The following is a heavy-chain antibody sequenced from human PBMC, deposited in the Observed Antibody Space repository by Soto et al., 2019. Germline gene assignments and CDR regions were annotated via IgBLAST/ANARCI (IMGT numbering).Heavy chain of an antibody. Sequence: EVQLVESGGGLVQPGGSLRLSCAASGFTFSSYWMHWFRQAPGQVLVWVSRIDNDGIRTTYADSVKGRFTISRDNAKNTVYLQMNSLRAADTAVYYCARGLYGDSVGYDYWCQLTLVSVSS. J-gene: IGHJ4*02. D-gene: IGHD2-21*02. CDR2: IDNDGIRT. CDR1: GFTFSSYW. V-gene: IGHV3-74*03. CDR3: ARGLYGDSVGYDY.